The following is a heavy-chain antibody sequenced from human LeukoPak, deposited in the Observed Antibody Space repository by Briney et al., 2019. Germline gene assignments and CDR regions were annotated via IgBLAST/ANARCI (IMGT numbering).Heavy chain of an antibody. CDR2: ISAYNGNT. V-gene: IGHV1-18*01. CDR1: GYTLTSYG. CDR3: ARAADYDILTGYYLNTGDV. D-gene: IGHD3-9*01. J-gene: IGHJ6*04. Sequence: ASVKVSCKASGYTLTSYGISWVRQAPGQGLEWMGWISAYNGNTNYAQKLQGRVIMTTDTSTSTAYMELRSLRSDDTAVYYCARAADYDILTGYYLNTGDVWGKGTTVTISS.